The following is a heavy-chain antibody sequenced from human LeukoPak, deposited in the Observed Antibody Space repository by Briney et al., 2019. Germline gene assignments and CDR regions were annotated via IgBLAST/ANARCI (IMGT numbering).Heavy chain of an antibody. CDR1: GFTFSSYS. Sequence: GGSLRLSCAPSGFTFSSYSMNWVRQAPGKGLEWVSSISSSSSYIYYADSVKGRFTISRDNAKNSLYLQMNSLRAEDTAVYYCARDMGTEYYYDSSGYYPNYFDYWGQGTLVTVSS. CDR3: ARDMGTEYYYDSSGYYPNYFDY. J-gene: IGHJ4*02. V-gene: IGHV3-21*01. CDR2: ISSSSSYI. D-gene: IGHD3-22*01.